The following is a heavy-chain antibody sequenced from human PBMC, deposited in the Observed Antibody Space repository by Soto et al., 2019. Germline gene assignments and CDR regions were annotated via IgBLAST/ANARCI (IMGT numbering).Heavy chain of an antibody. CDR2: IIPLFGTT. D-gene: IGHD3-3*01. J-gene: IGHJ5*02. Sequence: GASVKVSCKTSGRTISNYTISWVRQAPGQGLEWMGGIIPLFGTTNYAQKFQGRVTITADESTRTAYMELSSLRSEDTAVHYCARGGFWSGYYSWFDPWGQGTLVTVSS. V-gene: IGHV1-69*13. CDR3: ARGGFWSGYYSWFDP. CDR1: GRTISNYT.